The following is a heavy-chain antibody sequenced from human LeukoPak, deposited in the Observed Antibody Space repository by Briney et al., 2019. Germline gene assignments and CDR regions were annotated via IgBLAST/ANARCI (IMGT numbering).Heavy chain of an antibody. CDR2: INPKSGRT. CDR1: GYSFTDYY. Sequence: ASVKVSCKTSGYSFTDYYIHWVRLAPGQGLEWMGWINPKSGRTSSARKFQDRVTMTRDPSISTVYVDMAWLTSDDTAIYFCARADFVDAGPYLIGPWGQGTLVTVSS. J-gene: IGHJ5*02. CDR3: ARADFVDAGPYLIGP. V-gene: IGHV1-2*02. D-gene: IGHD3-3*01.